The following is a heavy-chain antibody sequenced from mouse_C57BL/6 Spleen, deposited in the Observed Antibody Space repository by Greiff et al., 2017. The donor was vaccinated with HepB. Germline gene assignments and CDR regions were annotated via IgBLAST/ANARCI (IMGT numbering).Heavy chain of an antibody. CDR2: ISNGGGST. CDR3: ARPYGSSPYYYAMDY. Sequence: DVMLVESGGGLVQPGGSLKLSCAASGFTFSDYYMYWVRQTPEKRLEWVAYISNGGGSTYYPDTVKGRFTISRDNAKNTLYLQMSRLKSEDTAMYYCARPYGSSPYYYAMDYWGQGTSVTVSS. V-gene: IGHV5-12*01. CDR1: GFTFSDYY. J-gene: IGHJ4*01. D-gene: IGHD1-1*01.